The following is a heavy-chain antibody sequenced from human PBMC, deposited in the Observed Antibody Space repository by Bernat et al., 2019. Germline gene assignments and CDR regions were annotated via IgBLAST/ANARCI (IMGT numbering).Heavy chain of an antibody. J-gene: IGHJ4*02. CDR3: ARAKGLLWFRELLPNYFDY. D-gene: IGHD3-10*01. Sequence: QVQLQQWGAGLLKPSETLSLTCAVYGGSLSDYYWSWVRQPPGKGLEWIGEINHSGSTNYNPSLKSRVTISVDTSKNQFSLKLSSVTAADTAVYYCARAKGLLWFRELLPNYFDYWGQGTLVTVSS. CDR2: INHSGST. CDR1: GGSLSDYY. V-gene: IGHV4-34*01.